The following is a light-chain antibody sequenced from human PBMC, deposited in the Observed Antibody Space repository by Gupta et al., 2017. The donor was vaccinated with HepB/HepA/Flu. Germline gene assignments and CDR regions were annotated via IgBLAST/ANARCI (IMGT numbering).Light chain of an antibody. CDR1: KIGSKS. J-gene: IGLJ2*01. CDR2: DDS. Sequence: SSVLTQPPSVSVAPGNTARITCGGKKIGSKSVHWYQQKPGQAPVLVVYDDSDRPSGIPERFSGSNSGNTATLTISRVEAGDEADYYCQVWDRSSDQVVFGGGTKLTVL. CDR3: QVWDRSSDQVV. V-gene: IGLV3-21*03.